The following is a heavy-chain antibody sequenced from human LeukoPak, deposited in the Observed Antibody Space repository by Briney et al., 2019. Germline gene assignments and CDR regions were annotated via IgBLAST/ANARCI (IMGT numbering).Heavy chain of an antibody. V-gene: IGHV3-30*18. Sequence: GGSLRLSCAASGFTFSSYGMHWIRQAPGKGLEWVAVISYDGSNKYYADSVKGRFTISRDNSKNTLYLQMNSLRAEDTAVYYCAKVEALLWFGEQNWFDPWGQGTLVTVSS. D-gene: IGHD3-10*01. CDR2: ISYDGSNK. CDR3: AKVEALLWFGEQNWFDP. J-gene: IGHJ5*02. CDR1: GFTFSSYG.